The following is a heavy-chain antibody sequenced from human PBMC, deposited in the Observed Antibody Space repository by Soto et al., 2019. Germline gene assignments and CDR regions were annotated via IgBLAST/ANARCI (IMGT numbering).Heavy chain of an antibody. CDR2: ISSSARSI. CDR1: GFTFSSYT. Sequence: NPGGSLRLSCAASGFTFSSYTMNWVRQAPGMGLEWVSSISSSARSIYYADSLKGRLTISRDNAKNSLYLQMNGLRAEDTAVYYCARVVDYDFLTGYYTDAYFDYWGQGTLVTV. J-gene: IGHJ4*02. V-gene: IGHV3-21*01. CDR3: ARVVDYDFLTGYYTDAYFDY. D-gene: IGHD3-9*01.